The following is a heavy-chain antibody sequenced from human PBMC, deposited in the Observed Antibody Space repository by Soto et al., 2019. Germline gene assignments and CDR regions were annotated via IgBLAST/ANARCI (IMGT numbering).Heavy chain of an antibody. Sequence: SETLSLTCAVYGGSFSGYYWSWIRQPPGKGLEWIGEINHSGSTNYNPSLKSRVTISVDTSKNQFSLKLSSVTAADTAVYYCARHGYSSSWYWFDPWGQGTLVTVSS. CDR1: GGSFSGYY. CDR3: ARHGYSSSWYWFDP. D-gene: IGHD6-13*01. V-gene: IGHV4-34*01. J-gene: IGHJ5*02. CDR2: INHSGST.